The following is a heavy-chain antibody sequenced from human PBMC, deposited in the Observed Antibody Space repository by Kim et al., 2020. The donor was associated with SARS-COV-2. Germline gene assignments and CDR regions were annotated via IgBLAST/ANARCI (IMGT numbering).Heavy chain of an antibody. D-gene: IGHD2-2*02. V-gene: IGHV3-23*01. CDR3: AKDIHDYSGMDV. Sequence: GGSLRLSCVASGFTFSACAMGWVRQAPGKGLQWVSSLSHTGRDTYYADSVKGRFTISRDDSRDTLFLQMNSLRTEDTAVYFCAKDIHDYSGMDVWGQGTTVTVAS. J-gene: IGHJ6*02. CDR2: LSHTGRDT. CDR1: GFTFSACA.